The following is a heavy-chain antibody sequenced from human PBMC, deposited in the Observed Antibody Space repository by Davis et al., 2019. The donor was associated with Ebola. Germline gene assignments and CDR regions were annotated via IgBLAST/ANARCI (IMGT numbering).Heavy chain of an antibody. CDR2: IYYSGST. J-gene: IGHJ6*02. CDR3: ARVSDGIAAAGPNYYYGMDV. V-gene: IGHV4-59*01. D-gene: IGHD6-13*01. Sequence: SETLSLTCTVSGGSISSYYWSWIRQPPGKGLEWIGYIYYSGSTNYNPSLKSRVTISVDTSKDQFSLKLSSVTAADTAVYYCARVSDGIAAAGPNYYYGMDVWGQGTTVTVSS. CDR1: GGSISSYY.